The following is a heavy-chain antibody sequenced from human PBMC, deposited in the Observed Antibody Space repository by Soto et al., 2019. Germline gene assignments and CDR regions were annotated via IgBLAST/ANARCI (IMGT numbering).Heavy chain of an antibody. D-gene: IGHD2-2*01. CDR1: GGSISSSNW. CDR2: IDHSGST. J-gene: IGHJ3*02. V-gene: IGHV4-4*02. CDR3: ARDGPYPERDAFDI. Sequence: QVQLQESGPGLVKPSGTLSLTCAVSGGSISSSNWWSWVRQPPGKGLEWLGEIDHSGSTNYNPSLKSRVTISVDKSKNQFSLQLSSVTAADTAVYYCARDGPYPERDAFDIWGQGTMVTVSS.